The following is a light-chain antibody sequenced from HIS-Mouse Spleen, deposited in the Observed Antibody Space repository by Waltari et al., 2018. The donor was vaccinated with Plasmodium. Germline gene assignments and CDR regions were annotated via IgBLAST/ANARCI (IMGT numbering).Light chain of an antibody. Sequence: SYELTQPPSVSVSTGQTARIPCPGDALRKQYAYWYPQKPGQAPVLVIYKDSERPSGSPERFSGSSSGTTVTLTISGVQAEDEADYYCQSADSSGTPNWVFGGGTKLTVL. CDR1: ALRKQY. CDR2: KDS. J-gene: IGLJ3*02. CDR3: QSADSSGTPNWV. V-gene: IGLV3-25*03.